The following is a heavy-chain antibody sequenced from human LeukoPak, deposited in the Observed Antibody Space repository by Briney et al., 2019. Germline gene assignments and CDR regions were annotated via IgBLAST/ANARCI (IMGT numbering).Heavy chain of an antibody. V-gene: IGHV3-21*01. D-gene: IGHD3-10*01. CDR3: ARSPGGYYYYYMDV. Sequence: PGGSLRLSCAASGLTFSSDGMIWVRQAPGKGLEWVSSITSGNYVFYADSLKGRFTISRDNAKNSLYLQMNSLTAEDTAVYYCARSPGGYYYYYMDVWGRGTTVTVSS. CDR2: ITSGNYV. CDR1: GLTFSSDG. J-gene: IGHJ6*03.